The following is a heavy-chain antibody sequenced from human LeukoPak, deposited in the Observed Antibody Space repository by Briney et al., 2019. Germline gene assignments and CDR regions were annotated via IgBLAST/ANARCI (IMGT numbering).Heavy chain of an antibody. CDR3: AKDGIAAAGSLTSKYYYYYMDV. V-gene: IGHV3-33*06. CDR1: GFTFSSYG. CDR2: IWYDGSNK. D-gene: IGHD6-13*01. J-gene: IGHJ6*03. Sequence: PGGSLRLSCAASGFTFSSYGMHWVRQAPGKGLEWVAVIWYDGSNKYYADSVKGRFTISRDNSKNTLYLQMNSLRAEDTAVYYCAKDGIAAAGSLTSKYYYYYMDVWGKGTTVTVSS.